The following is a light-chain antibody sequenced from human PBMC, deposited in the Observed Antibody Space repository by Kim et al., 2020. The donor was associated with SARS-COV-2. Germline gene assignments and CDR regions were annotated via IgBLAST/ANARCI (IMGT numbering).Light chain of an antibody. CDR3: HQYGFSPDT. V-gene: IGKV3-20*01. CDR1: QSVDSNF. Sequence: SPGERAPLSCRASQSVDSNFLAWYQHKPGQPPRLLIYDAYTRATAIPDRFSGSGSGSDFALTISRLESEDFAVYYCHQYGFSPDTFGQGTKVDIK. J-gene: IGKJ1*01. CDR2: DAY.